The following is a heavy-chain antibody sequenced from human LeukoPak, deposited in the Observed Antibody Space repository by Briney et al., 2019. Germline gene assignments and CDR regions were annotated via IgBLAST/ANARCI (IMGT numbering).Heavy chain of an antibody. CDR3: ARQSTYGDFDF. V-gene: IGHV1-2*02. Sequence: GASVKVSCKASGYSFANYYIHWVRQAPGQGLEWMGWINPDSGDTNFAQKFRGRASMTRDTSISTAYMELSRLKSDDTAVYYCARQSTYGDFDFWGQGTLVIVSS. D-gene: IGHD4-17*01. CDR2: INPDSGDT. J-gene: IGHJ4*02. CDR1: GYSFANYY.